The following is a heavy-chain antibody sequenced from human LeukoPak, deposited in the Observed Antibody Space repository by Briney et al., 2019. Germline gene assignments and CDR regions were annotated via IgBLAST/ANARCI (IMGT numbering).Heavy chain of an antibody. J-gene: IGHJ4*02. V-gene: IGHV4-59*12. CDR2: IYYSGST. CDR3: ARISTRVFDS. CDR1: GGSINSYY. D-gene: IGHD1-1*01. Sequence: SETLSLTCTVSGGSINSYYWSWLRQPPGKGLERIAYIYYSGSTNYNPSLKSRVTISVDTSKNQFSLKLTSVTAADTAVYFCARISTRVFDSWGQGTLVTVSS.